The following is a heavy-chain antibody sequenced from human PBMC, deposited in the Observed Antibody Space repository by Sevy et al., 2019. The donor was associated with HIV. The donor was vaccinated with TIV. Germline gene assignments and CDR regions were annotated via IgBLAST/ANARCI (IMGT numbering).Heavy chain of an antibody. CDR2: IWYDGSNK. J-gene: IGHJ4*02. CDR3: ARGSIAMAGIGYYFDS. D-gene: IGHD6-19*01. CDR1: GFAYSGYG. V-gene: IGHV3-33*01. Sequence: GGSLRLSCAAFGFAYSGYGMHWVRQAPGKGLEWVAVIWYDGSNKEYADSVKGRFTISRDNSKTTLYLQMNSLRAEDTEVNYCARGSIAMAGIGYYFDSWGQGTLVTVSS.